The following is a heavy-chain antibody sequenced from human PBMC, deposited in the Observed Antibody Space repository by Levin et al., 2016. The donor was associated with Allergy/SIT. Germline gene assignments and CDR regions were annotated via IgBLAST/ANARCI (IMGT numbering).Heavy chain of an antibody. CDR1: GFTFSDYG. D-gene: IGHD3-10*01. Sequence: GESLKISCAASGFTFSDYGLHWVRQAPGKGLDWVAVISFVEDKKYYADSVKGRFTISRDNSKNKLYLQLDSLRPEDTALYYCARDRHGASWFGSADGDWEYFYHFGMDVWGRGTTVTVSS. J-gene: IGHJ6*01. V-gene: IGHV3-30*03. CDR2: ISFVEDKK. CDR3: ARDRHGASWFGSADGDWEYFYHFGMDV.